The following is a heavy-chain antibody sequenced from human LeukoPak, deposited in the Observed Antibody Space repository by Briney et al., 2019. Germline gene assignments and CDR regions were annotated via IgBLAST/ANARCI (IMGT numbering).Heavy chain of an antibody. CDR3: AKGSAAGRPYYFDY. CDR1: GFTFSTYS. J-gene: IGHJ4*02. Sequence: PGGSLRLSCAASGFTFSTYSMNWVRQAPGEGLEWVSSIRSSNYIYYADSVRGRFTISRDNAKNSLYLQMNSLGAEDTAVYFCAKGSAAGRPYYFDYWGQGTLVTVSS. CDR2: IRSSNYI. D-gene: IGHD6-25*01. V-gene: IGHV3-21*01.